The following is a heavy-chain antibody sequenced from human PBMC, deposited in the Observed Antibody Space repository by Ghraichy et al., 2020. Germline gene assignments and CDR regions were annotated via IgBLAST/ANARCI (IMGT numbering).Heavy chain of an antibody. D-gene: IGHD5-12*01. Sequence: VKVSCKASGGTLSSYGISWVRQAPGQGLEWMGRIIPMLDIANNAQKFQGRVTLTADKSTSTAYMELSSLRSEDTAMYFCARGPDIAQHTAYSFYGMDVWGQGTTVTVSS. CDR3: ARGPDIAQHTAYSFYGMDV. J-gene: IGHJ6*02. CDR1: GGTLSSYG. CDR2: IIPMLDIA. V-gene: IGHV1-69*10.